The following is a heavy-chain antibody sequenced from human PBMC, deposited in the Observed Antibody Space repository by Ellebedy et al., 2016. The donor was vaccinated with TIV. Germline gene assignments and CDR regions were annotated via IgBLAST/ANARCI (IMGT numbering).Heavy chain of an antibody. Sequence: MPSETLSLTCTVPGGSINSYYWSWIRQPPGKGLEWIGYIYKNGNTNYNPSLKSRVTISVDTSKNQFSLNLSSVTAANTPVYYCARQGMARFFDWTFDYWGQGTLVTVSS. V-gene: IGHV4-59*08. J-gene: IGHJ4*02. CDR1: GGSINSYY. CDR2: IYKNGNT. CDR3: ARQGMARFFDWTFDY. D-gene: IGHD3-9*01.